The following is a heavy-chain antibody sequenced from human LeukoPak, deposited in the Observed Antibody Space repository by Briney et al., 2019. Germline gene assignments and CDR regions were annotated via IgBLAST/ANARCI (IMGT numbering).Heavy chain of an antibody. CDR2: INPNSGGT. D-gene: IGHD3-10*01. CDR3: ARVEIWFGESPFDY. Sequence: ASVKVSCKASGGTFSSYAISWVRQAPGQGLEWMGWINPNSGGTNYAQKFQGRVTMTRDTSISTAYMELSRLRSDDTAVYYCARVEIWFGESPFDYWGQGTLVTVSS. V-gene: IGHV1-2*02. CDR1: GGTFSSYA. J-gene: IGHJ4*02.